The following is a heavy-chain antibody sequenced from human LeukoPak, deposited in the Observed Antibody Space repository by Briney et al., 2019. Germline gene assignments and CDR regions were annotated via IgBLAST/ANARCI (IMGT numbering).Heavy chain of an antibody. Sequence: SETLSLTCAVYGGSFSGYYWSWIRQPPGKGLGWIGEINHSGSTNYNPSLKSRVTISVDTSKNQFSLKLSSVTAADTAVYYCARGRIVVVPAAIRYFDLWGRGTLVTVSS. CDR2: INHSGST. V-gene: IGHV4-34*01. J-gene: IGHJ2*01. D-gene: IGHD2-2*01. CDR3: ARGRIVVVPAAIRYFDL. CDR1: GGSFSGYY.